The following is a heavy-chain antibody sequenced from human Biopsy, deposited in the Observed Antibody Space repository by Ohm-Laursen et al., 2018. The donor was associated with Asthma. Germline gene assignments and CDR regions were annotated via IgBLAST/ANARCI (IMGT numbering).Heavy chain of an antibody. CDR2: INAGNGNT. D-gene: IGHD3-9*01. V-gene: IGHV1-3*01. CDR1: GYTFINYA. Sequence: EASVKVSCKASGYTFINYAIHWVRQAPGQRLEWMGWINAGNGNTKYSQKFQGRVSITRDTSASTAYMELTSLRSEDTAAYYCARTYYDFLTGQVKDAFGIWGQGTMVTVSS. J-gene: IGHJ3*02. CDR3: ARTYYDFLTGQVKDAFGI.